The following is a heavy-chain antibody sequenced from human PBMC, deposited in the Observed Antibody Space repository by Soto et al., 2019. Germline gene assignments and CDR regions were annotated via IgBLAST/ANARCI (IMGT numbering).Heavy chain of an antibody. V-gene: IGHV3-43D*03. CDR2: TNSDGTDS. CDR3: AKALYYYDSSPLDH. Sequence: VQFVESGGGEIQTGGSLRLSCAAAGFDFDDFAMHWVRQPPGKGLEWVSLTNSDGTDSYYMDSVRGRFTISRDNGKNSLYLQMDRLRPEDTALYFCAKALYYYDSSPLDHWGQGTLVSVSS. J-gene: IGHJ4*02. CDR1: GFDFDDFA. D-gene: IGHD3-22*01.